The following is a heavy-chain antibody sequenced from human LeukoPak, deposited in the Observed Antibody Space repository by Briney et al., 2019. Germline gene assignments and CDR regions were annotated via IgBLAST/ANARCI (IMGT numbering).Heavy chain of an antibody. D-gene: IGHD3-3*01. J-gene: IGHJ4*02. CDR1: GFTFSSYA. CDR2: ISGSSGST. CDR3: AKAYDFWSGIDY. V-gene: IGHV3-23*01. Sequence: GGSLRLSCAASGFTFSSYAMSWVRQAPGKGLEWVSAISGSSGSTYYADSVKGRFTISRDNSKNTLYLQMNSLRAEDTAVYYCAKAYDFWSGIDYWGQGTLVTVSS.